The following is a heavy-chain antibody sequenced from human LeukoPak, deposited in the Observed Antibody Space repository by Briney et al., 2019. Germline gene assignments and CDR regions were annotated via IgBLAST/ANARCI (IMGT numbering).Heavy chain of an antibody. CDR2: IYTSGST. V-gene: IGHV4-4*07. CDR3: ARDTTVTRSGYYYNYMDV. Sequence: SETLSLTCTVSGGSTSSYYWSWIRQPAGKGLEWIGRIYTSGSTNYNPSLKSRVTMSVDTSKNQFSLKLSSVTAADTAVYYCARDTTVTRSGYYYNYMDVWGKGTTVTVSS. CDR1: GGSTSSYY. D-gene: IGHD4-17*01. J-gene: IGHJ6*03.